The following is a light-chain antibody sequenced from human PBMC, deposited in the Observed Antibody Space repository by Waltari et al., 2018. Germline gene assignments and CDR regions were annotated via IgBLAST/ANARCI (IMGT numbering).Light chain of an antibody. J-gene: IGLJ2*01. CDR3: SSQSTKNGGI. Sequence: QSALTQPASVSGSPGQSITISCTGSSSDVGGDDSVSWYEDHPGQAPKVIIYDVNKRPAAVSDRFSGSKSGNTASLTISGLQAEDEATFYCSSQSTKNGGIFGGGTKVTVL. V-gene: IGLV2-14*03. CDR1: SSDVGGDDS. CDR2: DVN.